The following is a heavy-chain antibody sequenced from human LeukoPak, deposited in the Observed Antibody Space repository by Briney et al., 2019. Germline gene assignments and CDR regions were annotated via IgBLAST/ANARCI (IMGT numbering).Heavy chain of an antibody. J-gene: IGHJ4*02. CDR1: GFTFSGSA. D-gene: IGHD1-26*01. Sequence: GGSLRLSCAASGFTFSGSAMHWVXQASGXXLEWXGRIRSKANNYATVYAASVKGRFTISRDDSKNTAYLQMNSLKTEDTAVYYCTKSSGSYSFDYWGQGTLVTVSS. V-gene: IGHV3-73*01. CDR3: TKSSGSYSFDY. CDR2: IRSKANNYAT.